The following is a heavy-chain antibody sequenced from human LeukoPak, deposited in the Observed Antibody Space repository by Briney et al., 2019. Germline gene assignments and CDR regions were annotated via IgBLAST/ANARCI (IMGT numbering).Heavy chain of an antibody. CDR1: GFTFSSYG. Sequence: GRSLRLSCAASGFTFSSYGMHWVRQAPGKGLEWVAVIWYDGSNKYYADSVKGRFTISRDNSKNTLYLQMNSLRAEDTAVYYCAREASYGSGSHNWFDPWGQGTLVTVSS. D-gene: IGHD3-10*01. V-gene: IGHV3-33*01. CDR2: IWYDGSNK. CDR3: AREASYGSGSHNWFDP. J-gene: IGHJ5*02.